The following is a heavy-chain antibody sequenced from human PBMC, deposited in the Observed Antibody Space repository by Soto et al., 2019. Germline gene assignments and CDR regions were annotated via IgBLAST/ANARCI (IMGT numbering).Heavy chain of an antibody. V-gene: IGHV1-18*04. J-gene: IGHJ4*02. CDR3: ARDTFVGSIGWDAFDS. D-gene: IGHD6-19*01. Sequence: QVQLVQSGADMKKPGASVRVSCRTSGYRFTTYGISWVRQAPGQGLEWMGWISTYNEKKKYIQKFQGRLTMTTEASTSTAYMELKNLRSDDTAVYYCARDTFVGSIGWDAFDSWGQGTLVTVSS. CDR1: GYRFTTYG. CDR2: ISTYNEKK.